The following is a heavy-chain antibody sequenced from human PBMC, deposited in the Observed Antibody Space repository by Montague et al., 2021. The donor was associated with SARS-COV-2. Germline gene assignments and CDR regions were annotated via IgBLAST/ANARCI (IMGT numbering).Heavy chain of an antibody. Sequence: SETLSLTCTVSNGSINSYYWSLVRQPPGKRLEWIGYIYYRGSTSYNPSLESRVTMSIDTSKNQFSLKLRSVTAADTAVYFCAREGLHNWFDPWGQGTLVIVSS. V-gene: IGHV4-59*01. CDR1: NGSINSYY. J-gene: IGHJ5*02. CDR2: IYYRGST. CDR3: AREGLHNWFDP.